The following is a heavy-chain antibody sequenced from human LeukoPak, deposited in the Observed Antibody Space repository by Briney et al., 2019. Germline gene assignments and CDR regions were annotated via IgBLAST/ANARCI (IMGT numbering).Heavy chain of an antibody. CDR1: GFTFSIYA. D-gene: IGHD6-19*01. J-gene: IGHJ4*02. CDR2: ISDSGGST. Sequence: PGGSLRLSCAASGFTFSIYAMSWVRQAPGKGLEWVSAISDSGGSTYYADSVKGRFTISRDNSKNTLYLQMNSLRAEDTAVYYCAKGRSAVAGSLDYWGQGTLVTASS. CDR3: AKGRSAVAGSLDY. V-gene: IGHV3-23*01.